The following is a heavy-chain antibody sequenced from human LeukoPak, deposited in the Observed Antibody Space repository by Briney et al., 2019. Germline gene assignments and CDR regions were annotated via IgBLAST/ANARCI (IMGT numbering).Heavy chain of an antibody. CDR1: GYTFTSYG. CDR2: ISPNNGDT. V-gene: IGHV1-18*01. CDR3: ARLDVEFLVRGVIPFDY. J-gene: IGHJ4*02. Sequence: GASVKVSCKASGYTFTSYGISWVRQAPGQGLEWMGWISPNNGDTNYAQKLQGRVTMTRDTSISTAYMELRRLRSDDTAVYYFARLDVEFLVRGVIPFDYWGQGTLVTVSS. D-gene: IGHD3-10*01.